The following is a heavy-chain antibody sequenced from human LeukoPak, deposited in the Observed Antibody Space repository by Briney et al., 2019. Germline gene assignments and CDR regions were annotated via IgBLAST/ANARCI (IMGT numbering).Heavy chain of an antibody. V-gene: IGHV3-74*01. CDR1: GFTFSNYW. CDR2: INSDGRST. J-gene: IGHJ4*02. D-gene: IGHD6-19*01. Sequence: GGSLRLSCAASGFTFSNYWMHWVRQAPGKGLVWVSHINSDGRSTTYADSVKGRFTISRDNAENTLYLQMNSLRAEDTAVYYCARGGYSSGPPPFWGQGTLVTVSS. CDR3: ARGGYSSGPPPF.